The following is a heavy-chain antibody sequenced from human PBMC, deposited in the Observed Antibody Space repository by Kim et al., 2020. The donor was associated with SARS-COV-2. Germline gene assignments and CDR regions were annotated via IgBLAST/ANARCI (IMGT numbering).Heavy chain of an antibody. Sequence: HYTPSLKSRVTISVDPSKNQFSLKLSSGTAADTAVYYCARRGFGKTNDYWGQGTLVTVSS. V-gene: IGHV4-39*01. D-gene: IGHD3-10*01. J-gene: IGHJ4*02. CDR3: ARRGFGKTNDY.